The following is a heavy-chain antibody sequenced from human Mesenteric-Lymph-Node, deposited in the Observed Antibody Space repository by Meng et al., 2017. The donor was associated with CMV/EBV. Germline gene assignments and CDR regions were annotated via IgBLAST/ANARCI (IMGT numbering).Heavy chain of an antibody. CDR1: GFTFSSYA. CDR3: ARRYCSGNSCYHFDY. D-gene: IGHD2-15*01. CDR2: ISYDGSNK. Sequence: GESLKISCAASGFTFSSYAMHWVRQAPGKGLEWVAVISYDGSNKYYADSVKGRFTISRDNAKNSLYLQMNSLRAEDTAVYYCARRYCSGNSCYHFDYWGQGTLVTVSS. V-gene: IGHV3-30-3*01. J-gene: IGHJ4*02.